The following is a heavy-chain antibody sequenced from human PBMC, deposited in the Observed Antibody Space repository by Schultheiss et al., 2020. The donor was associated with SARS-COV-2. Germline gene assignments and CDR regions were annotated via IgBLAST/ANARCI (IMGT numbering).Heavy chain of an antibody. Sequence: ASVKVSCKASGYTFTSYGINWVRQATGQGLEWMGWMNPNSGNTGYAQKFQGRVTMTRNTSISTAYMELSSLRSEDTAVYYCARAPFPRFVEYQLPTGGYYYYYGMDVWGQGTTVTVSS. J-gene: IGHJ6*02. V-gene: IGHV1-8*02. CDR1: GYTFTSYG. CDR2: MNPNSGNT. CDR3: ARAPFPRFVEYQLPTGGYYYYYGMDV. D-gene: IGHD2-2*01.